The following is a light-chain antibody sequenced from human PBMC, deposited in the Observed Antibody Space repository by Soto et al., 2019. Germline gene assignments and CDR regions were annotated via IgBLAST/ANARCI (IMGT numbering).Light chain of an antibody. CDR3: QQYETFSGT. V-gene: IGKV1-5*01. Sequence: IQLTQSPSSLSASVGDRVTITCGASQSITTWLAWYQQRPGKAPKLLIYDASALPRGVPSRFSGSGSGTKFTLTIASLQPDDFATYYCQQYETFSGTFGPGTKVDIK. CDR2: DAS. J-gene: IGKJ1*01. CDR1: QSITTW.